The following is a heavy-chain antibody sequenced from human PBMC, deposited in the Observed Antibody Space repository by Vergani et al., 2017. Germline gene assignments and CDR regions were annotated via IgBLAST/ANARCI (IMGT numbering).Heavy chain of an antibody. CDR1: GGSISSSRFP. V-gene: IGHV4-39*01. CDR3: ARHWENPTFGGVIVKVGFDP. J-gene: IGHJ5*02. D-gene: IGHD3-16*02. CDR2: IYYSGST. Sequence: QLQLQESGPGLVKPSDTLSFTCTVSGGSISSSRFPRGWIRQPPGKGLEWIGSIYYSGSTYYNPSLKSRVTISVDTSKNQFSLKLSSVTAADTAVYYCARHWENPTFGGVIVKVGFDPWGQGTLVTVSS.